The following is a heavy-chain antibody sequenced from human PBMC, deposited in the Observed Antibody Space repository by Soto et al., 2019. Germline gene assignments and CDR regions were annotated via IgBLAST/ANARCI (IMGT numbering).Heavy chain of an antibody. CDR3: ARGGPPSHVVVVTAPFDY. CDR1: GYTFTSYY. CDR2: INPSGGST. J-gene: IGHJ4*02. Sequence: GASVKVSCKASGYTFTSYYMHWVRQAPGQGLEWMGIINPSGGSTSYAQKFQGRVTMTRDTSTSTVYMELSSLRSEDTAVYYCARGGPPSHVVVVTAPFDYWGQGTLVTVSS. V-gene: IGHV1-46*01. D-gene: IGHD2-21*02.